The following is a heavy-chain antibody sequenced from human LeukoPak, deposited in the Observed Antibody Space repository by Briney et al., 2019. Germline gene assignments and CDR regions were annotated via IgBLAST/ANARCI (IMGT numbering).Heavy chain of an antibody. CDR2: LSYTGKT. D-gene: IGHD2/OR15-2a*01. CDR1: GASVSSSH. CDR3: SEGYFEPFAH. J-gene: IGHJ4*02. V-gene: IGHV4-59*02. Sequence: SETLSLTCVVSGASVSSSHWNWIRQLPGKGLEWIGCLSYTGKTDYNPSLTSRVIMSLDTSKNQVSLKVRSVTAADTAVYFCSEGYFEPFAHWGQGARVTVSS.